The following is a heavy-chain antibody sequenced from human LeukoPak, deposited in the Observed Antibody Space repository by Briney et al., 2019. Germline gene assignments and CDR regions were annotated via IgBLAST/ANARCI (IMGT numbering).Heavy chain of an antibody. J-gene: IGHJ4*02. Sequence: SETLSLTCTVSGGSISSYYWSWIRQPPGKGLEWIGYIYYSGSTNYNPSLKSRVTISVDTSKNQFSLKLSSVTAADTAVYYCASSQNTMVRGVIFDYWGQGTLVTVSS. V-gene: IGHV4-59*01. CDR2: IYYSGST. CDR1: GGSISSYY. CDR3: ASSQNTMVRGVIFDY. D-gene: IGHD3-10*01.